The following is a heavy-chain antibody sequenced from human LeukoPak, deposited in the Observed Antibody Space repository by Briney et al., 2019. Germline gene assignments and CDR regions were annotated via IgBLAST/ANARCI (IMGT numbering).Heavy chain of an antibody. CDR3: ARGRHYYDSSGHYPSFDY. V-gene: IGHV4-59*01. J-gene: IGHJ4*02. Sequence: PSETLSLTCTVSGGSISTYYWSWIRQPPGKGLEWIGYIYYSGSTNSNPSLKSRVTISADTSKNQFSLKLNSVTAADTAVYYCARGRHYYDSSGHYPSFDYWGQGTLVTVSS. CDR1: GGSISTYY. D-gene: IGHD3-22*01. CDR2: IYYSGST.